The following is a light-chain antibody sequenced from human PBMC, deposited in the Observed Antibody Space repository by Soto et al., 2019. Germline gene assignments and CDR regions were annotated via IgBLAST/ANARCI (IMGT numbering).Light chain of an antibody. CDR3: CSYAGSSTYV. Sequence: QSVLTQPAFVSGSPGQSITISCTGTSSDVGSHNLVSWYQQHPGKAPKLMIYEVSKRPSGVSNRFSGSKSGNTASLTISGLQAEDEADFYCCSYAGSSTYVFGTGTKVTVL. J-gene: IGLJ1*01. CDR1: SSDVGSHNL. CDR2: EVS. V-gene: IGLV2-23*02.